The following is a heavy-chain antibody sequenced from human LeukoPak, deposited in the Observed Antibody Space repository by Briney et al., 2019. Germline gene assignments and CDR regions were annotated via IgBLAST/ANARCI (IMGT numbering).Heavy chain of an antibody. CDR3: ARGGYRWFDY. V-gene: IGHV3-7*04. D-gene: IGHD2-15*01. J-gene: IGHJ4*02. CDR1: GFTFSTYW. CDR2: INHDGSEK. Sequence: GGSLRLSCTASGFTFSTYWMSWVRQAPGKGLEWVANINHDGSEKYSVDSVKGRFTISRDNAKNSLYLQMNSLRAEDTAVYYCARGGYRWFDYWGRGTLVTVSS.